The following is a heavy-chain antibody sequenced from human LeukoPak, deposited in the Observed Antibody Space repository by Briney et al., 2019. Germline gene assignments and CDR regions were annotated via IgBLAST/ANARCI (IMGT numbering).Heavy chain of an antibody. CDR1: GFTFSNYA. CDR3: AKDRRYYYGSGSSLDF. D-gene: IGHD3-10*01. CDR2: VTGSGTT. V-gene: IGHV3-23*01. Sequence: GGSLRLSCVASGFTFSNYAMSWVRQAPGKGLEWVSVVTGSGTTYYTDSVQGRFTVSRDNAKNTLFLQMNNLWAEDTAIYYCAKDRRYYYGSGSSLDFWGQGTLVIVSS. J-gene: IGHJ4*02.